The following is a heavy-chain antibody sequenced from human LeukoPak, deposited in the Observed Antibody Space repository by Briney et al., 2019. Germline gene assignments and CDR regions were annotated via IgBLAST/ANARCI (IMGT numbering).Heavy chain of an antibody. CDR2: INHRGST. CDR1: GGSLCGYY. V-gene: IGHV4-34*01. D-gene: IGHD3-10*01. CDR3: ARLSTNYYGSGSYAFDI. J-gene: IGHJ3*02. Sequence: TSETLSLTYAVYGGSLCGYYWCCIRDPPGKGVEWSGEINHRGSTNYTPSLKSRVTISVDTSKNQCSLKLSSVTAADTAVYYCARLSTNYYGSGSYAFDIWGQGTMVTVSS.